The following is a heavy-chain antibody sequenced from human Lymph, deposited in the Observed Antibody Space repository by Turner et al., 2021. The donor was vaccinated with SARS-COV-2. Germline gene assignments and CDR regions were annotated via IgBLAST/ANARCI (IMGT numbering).Heavy chain of an antibody. CDR3: ARPKSGSYWSHFDY. J-gene: IGHJ4*02. CDR2: ISYDGSNK. D-gene: IGHD1-26*01. V-gene: IGHV3-30-3*01. CDR1: GFPFRTYA. Sequence: VQLVESGGGVVQPGRSLRLSCSASGFPFRTYAMYWFRQAPGKGLEWVAVISYDGSNKYYADSVKGRFTISRDNSKNTLFLQVNSLRAEDTAVYYCARPKSGSYWSHFDYWGQGTLVTVSS.